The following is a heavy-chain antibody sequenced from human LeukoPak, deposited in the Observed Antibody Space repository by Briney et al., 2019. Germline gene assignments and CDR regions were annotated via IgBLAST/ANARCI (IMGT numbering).Heavy chain of an antibody. Sequence: GGSLRLSCATSQFNFNKFGMSWVRQAPGKGLEWVSSISGNGGSTQYADSVQGRFAISRDNSKNTLYLQMNSLRAEDTAVYFCAKDPNGDYIGTFDIWGQGTMVTVSS. D-gene: IGHD4-17*01. CDR1: QFNFNKFG. CDR2: ISGNGGST. V-gene: IGHV3-23*01. CDR3: AKDPNGDYIGTFDI. J-gene: IGHJ3*02.